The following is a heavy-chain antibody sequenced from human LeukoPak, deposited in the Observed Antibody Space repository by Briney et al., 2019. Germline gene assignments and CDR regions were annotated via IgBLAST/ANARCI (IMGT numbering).Heavy chain of an antibody. CDR2: IYYSGTT. CDR1: GGSISSYY. Sequence: SETLSLTCTVSGGSISSYYWSWIRQPPGKGLEWIGYIYYSGTTNYNPSLKSRVTISVDTSKNQFSLKLSSVTAADTAVYYCARWGYGDDGGFDYWGQGTLVTVSS. J-gene: IGHJ4*02. CDR3: ARWGYGDDGGFDY. D-gene: IGHD4-17*01. V-gene: IGHV4-59*12.